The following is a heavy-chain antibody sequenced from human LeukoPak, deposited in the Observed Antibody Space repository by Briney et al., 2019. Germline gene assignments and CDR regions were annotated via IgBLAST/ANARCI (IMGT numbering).Heavy chain of an antibody. CDR2: VHLSGRT. V-gene: IGHV4-4*02. Sequence: SGTLSLTCGVSGGSISTTNWWTWVRQPPGEGLEWIGEVHLSGRTHYNPSLESRVTMSVDMSENHISLRLTSVTAADTAVYYCAREGGPYRPLDYSGQGALVTVSS. J-gene: IGHJ4*02. CDR3: AREGGPYRPLDY. CDR1: GGSISTTNW.